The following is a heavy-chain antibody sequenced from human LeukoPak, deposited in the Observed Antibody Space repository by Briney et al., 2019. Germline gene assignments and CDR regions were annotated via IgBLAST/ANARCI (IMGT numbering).Heavy chain of an antibody. CDR1: GFTFSSYS. Sequence: GGSLRLSCAASGFTFSSYSMNWVRQAPGKGLEWVPSISSSSSYIYYADSVKGRFTISRDNAKNSLYLQMNSLRAEDTAVYYCARAKVREMATIPFDYWGQGTLVTVSS. D-gene: IGHD5-24*01. CDR3: ARAKVREMATIPFDY. J-gene: IGHJ4*02. V-gene: IGHV3-21*01. CDR2: ISSSSSYI.